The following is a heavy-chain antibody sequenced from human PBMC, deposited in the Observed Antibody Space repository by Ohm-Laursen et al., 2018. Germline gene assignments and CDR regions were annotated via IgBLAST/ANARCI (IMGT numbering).Heavy chain of an antibody. CDR3: ARQGSSGWYPDY. J-gene: IGHJ4*02. CDR2: IYYSGST. D-gene: IGHD6-19*01. V-gene: IGHV4-59*08. Sequence: SDTLSLTCTVSGGSISSYYWSWIRQPPGKGLEWIGYIYYSGSTNYNPSLKSRVTISVDTSKNQFSLKLSSVTAADTAVYYCARQGSSGWYPDYWGQGTLVTVSS. CDR1: GGSISSYY.